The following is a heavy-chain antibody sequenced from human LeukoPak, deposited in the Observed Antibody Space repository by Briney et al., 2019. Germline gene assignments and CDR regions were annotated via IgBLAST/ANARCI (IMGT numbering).Heavy chain of an antibody. CDR1: GFTVSSNY. V-gene: IGHV3-53*01. CDR2: LYSGGDT. D-gene: IGHD2-2*01. CDR3: ARDRIVVIPTHRMDV. J-gene: IGHJ6*02. Sequence: PGGSLRLSCAASGFTVSSNYINWVRQAPGKGLEWVSVLYSGGDTYYADSVKGRFTISRDNSKNTLYLQMNSLRADDTAVYYCARDRIVVIPTHRMDVWGQGTTVTVSS.